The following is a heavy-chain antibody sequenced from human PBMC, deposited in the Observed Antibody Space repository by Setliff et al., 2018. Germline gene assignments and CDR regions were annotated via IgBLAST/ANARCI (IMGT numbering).Heavy chain of an antibody. V-gene: IGHV4-4*07. CDR1: GGSIINSYY. Sequence: PSETLSLTCTVSGGSIINSYYWSWIRQPAGKGLEWIGRISTSGNTNYNRSLKSRLTISVDTSKNQFSLRLSSVTAADTAVYYCARDLRYCSGGTCYSAFDFWGQGTLVTVSS. CDR3: ARDLRYCSGGTCYSAFDF. J-gene: IGHJ4*02. D-gene: IGHD2-15*01. CDR2: ISTSGNT.